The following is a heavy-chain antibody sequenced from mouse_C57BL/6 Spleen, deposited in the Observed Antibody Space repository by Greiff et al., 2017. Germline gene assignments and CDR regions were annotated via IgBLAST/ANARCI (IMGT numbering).Heavy chain of an antibody. Sequence: QVHVKQSGAELVRPGTSVKVSCKASGYAFTNYLIEWVKQRPGRGLEWIGVIDPGSGGTNYNEKFKGKATLTADKSSSTAYMQLSSLTSEDSAVYFCARSAPRSAWLAYWGQGTLVTVSA. CDR3: ARSAPRSAWLAY. J-gene: IGHJ3*01. CDR2: IDPGSGGT. CDR1: GYAFTNYL. V-gene: IGHV1-54*01.